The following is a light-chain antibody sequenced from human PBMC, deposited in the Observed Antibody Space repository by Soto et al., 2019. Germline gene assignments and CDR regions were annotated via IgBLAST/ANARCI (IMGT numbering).Light chain of an antibody. Sequence: EIGLTQSPGTLSLSPGERATLSCRASESLSSAYLAWYQQKPGQAPRLLLYGASTRATGIPDRFSGSGSGTEFTLTISRLEPEDLAVYYCQQYGSSPPKTFGQGTKVDIK. CDR1: ESLSSAY. CDR2: GAS. CDR3: QQYGSSPPKT. J-gene: IGKJ1*01. V-gene: IGKV3-20*01.